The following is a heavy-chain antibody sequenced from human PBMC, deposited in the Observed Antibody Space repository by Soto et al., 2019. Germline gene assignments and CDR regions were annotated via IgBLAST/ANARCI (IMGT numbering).Heavy chain of an antibody. V-gene: IGHV1-3*01. CDR3: AGGIATGQLDP. CDR2: INPVNGTT. D-gene: IGHD6-13*01. Sequence: QVQLVQSGAEVKKPGASVMLSCKASGYTFTTYTMNWVRQAPGQRLEWMGWINPVNGTTKSSQKFQDRVIITRDTSASTAYMELRSLRSEDTAVYYCAGGIATGQLDPWGQGTLVIVSS. CDR1: GYTFTTYT. J-gene: IGHJ5*02.